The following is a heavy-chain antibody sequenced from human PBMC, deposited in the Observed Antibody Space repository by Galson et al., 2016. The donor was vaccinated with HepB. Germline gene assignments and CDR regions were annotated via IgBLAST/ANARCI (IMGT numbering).Heavy chain of an antibody. D-gene: IGHD3-22*01. CDR3: ARAPHYYDSGYSSHFFDY. CDR1: GGSITHYF. J-gene: IGHJ4*02. CDR2: IYSTGST. Sequence: SETLSLTCSVSGGSITHYFWGWIRQPPGKELEWLGYIYSTGSTNYNPSLKSRVTMSVDTSKNQFSLRLDSVTAADTAVYYCARAPHYYDSGYSSHFFDYWGQGTLVTVSS. V-gene: IGHV4-59*01.